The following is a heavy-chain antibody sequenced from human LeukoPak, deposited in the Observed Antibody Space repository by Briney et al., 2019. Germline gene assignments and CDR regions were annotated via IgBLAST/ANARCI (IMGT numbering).Heavy chain of an antibody. Sequence: GRSLRLSCAASGFTFSSYAMHWVRQAPGKGLEWVAVISYDGSNKYYADSVKGRFTISRDNSKNTLYLQMNSLRAEDTAVYYCAKDLDTAMTRYYYYGMDVWGQGTTVTVSS. D-gene: IGHD5-18*01. V-gene: IGHV3-30*04. CDR2: ISYDGSNK. J-gene: IGHJ6*02. CDR1: GFTFSSYA. CDR3: AKDLDTAMTRYYYYGMDV.